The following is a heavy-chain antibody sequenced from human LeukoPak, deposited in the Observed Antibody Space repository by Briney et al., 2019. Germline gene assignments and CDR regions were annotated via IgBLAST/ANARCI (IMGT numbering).Heavy chain of an antibody. CDR3: VRGTGY. Sequence: GGSLRLSCSVSGFTFSTYVMHWVRQAPGKGLEYVSAISSNGDNTYYADSVKGRFTISRDNSKNTLYLQMNSLRADDTAVYYCVRGTGYWGQGTLVTVSS. CDR1: GFTFSTYV. CDR2: ISSNGDNT. V-gene: IGHV3-64D*06. J-gene: IGHJ4*02.